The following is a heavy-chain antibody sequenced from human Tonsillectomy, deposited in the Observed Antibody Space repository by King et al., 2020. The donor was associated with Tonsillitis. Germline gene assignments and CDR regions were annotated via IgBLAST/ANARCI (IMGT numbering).Heavy chain of an antibody. Sequence: QLVQSGAEVKKPGSSVKVSCKASGGTFSSYAVSWVRQAPGQGLEWMGRIIPILGVADYAQKFQGRITITADTSTNTAYMELSSLRSEDTAVYFCARESSGGRFSDYWGQGTLVTVFS. V-gene: IGHV1-69*04. J-gene: IGHJ4*02. D-gene: IGHD2-15*01. CDR3: ARESSGGRFSDY. CDR2: IIPILGVA. CDR1: GGTFSSYA.